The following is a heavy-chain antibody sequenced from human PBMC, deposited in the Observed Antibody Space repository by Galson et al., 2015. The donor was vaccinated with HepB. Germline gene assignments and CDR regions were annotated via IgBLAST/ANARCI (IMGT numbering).Heavy chain of an antibody. V-gene: IGHV4-59*01. CDR3: ARDRLLYGMDV. J-gene: IGHJ6*02. Sequence: SETLSLTCTVSGDSISSYYWSWIRQPPGKGLEWIGYIYYSGSTNYNPSLKSRVTISVDTSKNQFSLKLSSVTAADTAVYYCARDRLLYGMDVWGQGTTVTVSS. CDR2: IYYSGST. D-gene: IGHD2/OR15-2a*01. CDR1: GDSISSYY.